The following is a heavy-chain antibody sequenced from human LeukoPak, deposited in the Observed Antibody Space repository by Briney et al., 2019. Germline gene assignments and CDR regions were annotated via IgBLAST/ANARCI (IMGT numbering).Heavy chain of an antibody. Sequence: GGSLRLSCAASGFTFSSYAMSWVRQAPGKGLEWVSAISGSGGSTYYADSVKGRFTISRDNSKNTLYLQMNSLRAEDTAVYYCAKDLPDRQNYYDSSGYPDHHFDYWGQGTLVTVSS. CDR1: GFTFSSYA. CDR3: AKDLPDRQNYYDSSGYPDHHFDY. CDR2: ISGSGGST. V-gene: IGHV3-23*01. D-gene: IGHD3-22*01. J-gene: IGHJ4*02.